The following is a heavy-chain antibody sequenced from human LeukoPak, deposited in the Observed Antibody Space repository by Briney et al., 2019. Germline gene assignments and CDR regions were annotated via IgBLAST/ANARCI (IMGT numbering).Heavy chain of an antibody. V-gene: IGHV1-69*06. CDR2: IIPIFGTA. D-gene: IGHD1-7*01. CDR3: ARVWYNWNYGSRLAFDI. J-gene: IGHJ3*02. Sequence: ASVKVSCKASGGTFSSYAISWVRQAPGQGLEWMGGIIPIFGTANYAQKFQGRVTITADKSTSTAYMELSSLRSEDTAVYYCARVWYNWNYGSRLAFDIWGQGTMVTVSS. CDR1: GGTFSSYA.